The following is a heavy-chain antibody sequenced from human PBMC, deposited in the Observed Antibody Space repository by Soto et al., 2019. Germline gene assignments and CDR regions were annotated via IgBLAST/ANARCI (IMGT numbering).Heavy chain of an antibody. Sequence: GSLRLSFAASGFTLRRYALRWVRLAPGQVLEWVSAISGSGGSTYCADSVKGRFTISRDNSKNTLYLQMNSLRAEDTAVYYCPKDQGHCGGDCYSEYFQHWGQGTMLTVSS. J-gene: IGHJ1*01. CDR3: PKDQGHCGGDCYSEYFQH. CDR1: GFTLRRYA. D-gene: IGHD2-21*02. V-gene: IGHV3-23*01. CDR2: ISGSGGST.